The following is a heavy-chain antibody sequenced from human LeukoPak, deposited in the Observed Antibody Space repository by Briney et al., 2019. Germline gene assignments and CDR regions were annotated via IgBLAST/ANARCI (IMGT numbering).Heavy chain of an antibody. CDR3: ARDGNYDYWSAQSAGDGMDV. CDR2: IWYDGSNK. D-gene: IGHD3-3*01. CDR1: GFTFSSYG. Sequence: GGSLRLSCAASGFTFSSYGMHWVRQAPGKGLEWVAVIWYDGSNKYYADSVKGRFTISRDNSKNTLYLQMNILRAEDTAVYYCARDGNYDYWSAQSAGDGMDVWGQGTTVTVSS. V-gene: IGHV3-33*01. J-gene: IGHJ6*02.